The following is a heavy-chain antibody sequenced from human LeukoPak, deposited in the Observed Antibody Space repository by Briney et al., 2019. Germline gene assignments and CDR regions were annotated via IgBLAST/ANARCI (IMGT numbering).Heavy chain of an antibody. V-gene: IGHV1-18*01. CDR1: GYTFTSYG. CDR2: ISAYNGNT. Sequence: ASVKVSCKASGYTFTSYGISWVRQAPGQGLEWMGWISAYNGNTNYAQKLQGRVTMTTDTSTSTAYMELRSLRSDDTAVYYCARDSEVVVAASDWFDPWGQGTLVTVSS. D-gene: IGHD2-15*01. CDR3: ARDSEVVVAASDWFDP. J-gene: IGHJ5*02.